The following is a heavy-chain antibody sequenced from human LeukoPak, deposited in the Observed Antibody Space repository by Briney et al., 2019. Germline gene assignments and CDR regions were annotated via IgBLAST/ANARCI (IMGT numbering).Heavy chain of an antibody. CDR3: AREEGSSSGWYY. D-gene: IGHD6-19*01. CDR2: IWYDGSNK. Sequence: PGRSLRLSCAASGFTFSSYGMHWVRQAPGKGLEWVAVIWYDGSNKYYADSVKGRFTISRDNSKNTLYLQMNSLRAEDTAVYYCAREEGSSSGWYYWGQGTLVTVSS. CDR1: GFTFSSYG. J-gene: IGHJ4*02. V-gene: IGHV3-33*01.